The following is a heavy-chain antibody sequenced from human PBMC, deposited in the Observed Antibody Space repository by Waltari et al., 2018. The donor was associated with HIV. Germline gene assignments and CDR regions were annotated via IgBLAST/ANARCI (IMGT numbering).Heavy chain of an antibody. CDR2: IDSGGST. CDR3: ARGYYDSRGSAFDI. J-gene: IGHJ3*02. Sequence: EVQLVESGGGLIQPGGSLRLSCAASGFTVSSNYMSWVRQAPGKGLEWVSVIDSGGSTYYADSVKGRFTISRDNAKNTLYLQMNSLRAEDTAVYYCARGYYDSRGSAFDIWGQGTMVTVSS. D-gene: IGHD3-22*01. V-gene: IGHV3-53*01. CDR1: GFTVSSNY.